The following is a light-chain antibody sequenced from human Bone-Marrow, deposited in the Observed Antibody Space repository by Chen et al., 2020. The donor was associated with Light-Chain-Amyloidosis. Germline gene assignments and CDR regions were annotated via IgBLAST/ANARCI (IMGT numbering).Light chain of an antibody. Sequence: SYDLPQPPSLSLSPGRQPRITCSGDDLPTKYAYWYQQKPGQAPVLVIHRDTERPSGISERFSGSSSGTTATLTISGVQAEDEADYHCQSADSSGTYEVIFGGGTKLTVL. V-gene: IGLV3-25*03. CDR3: QSADSSGTYEVI. CDR2: RDT. J-gene: IGLJ2*01. CDR1: DLPTKY.